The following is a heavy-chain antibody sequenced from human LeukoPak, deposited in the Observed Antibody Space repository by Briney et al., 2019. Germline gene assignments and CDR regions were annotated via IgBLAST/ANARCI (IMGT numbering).Heavy chain of an antibody. CDR2: IYYSGST. D-gene: IGHD7-27*01. Sequence: SETLSLTCTVSGGSISSYYWSWIRQPPGKGLEWIGYIYYSGSTNYNPSLESRVTISVDTSKNQFSLKLSSVTAADTAVYYCARGKLGILDYWGQGTLVTVSS. J-gene: IGHJ4*02. V-gene: IGHV4-59*01. CDR1: GGSISSYY. CDR3: ARGKLGILDY.